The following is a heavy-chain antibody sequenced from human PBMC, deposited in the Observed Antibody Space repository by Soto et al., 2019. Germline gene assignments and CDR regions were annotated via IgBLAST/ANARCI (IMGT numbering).Heavy chain of an antibody. D-gene: IGHD3-3*01. Sequence: GGSLRLSCAASGFTFSNYGMHWVRQAPGKGLEWVGVISYDESNKQYGESVKGRFTISRDNFKNTVYLQMTSLRDEDTAVYYCARRGDFWRGHDSESNAFDIWGQGTMVTVSS. J-gene: IGHJ3*02. CDR3: ARRGDFWRGHDSESNAFDI. CDR2: ISYDESNK. V-gene: IGHV3-30*03. CDR1: GFTFSNYG.